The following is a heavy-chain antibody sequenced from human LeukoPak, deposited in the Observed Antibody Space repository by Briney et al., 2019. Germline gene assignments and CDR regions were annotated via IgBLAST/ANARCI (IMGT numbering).Heavy chain of an antibody. J-gene: IGHJ3*02. CDR3: ARTHYYGPGKPFDI. V-gene: IGHV4-59*08. Sequence: SETLSLTCTVSGGSMSNFYWSWIRQPPGKGLEWIGDISYSGNTNYNPSLKSRATIAVDTSKNHFSLELTSVTAADTAVYYCARTHYYGPGKPFDIWGQGTMVTVSS. CDR1: GGSMSNFY. CDR2: ISYSGNT. D-gene: IGHD3-10*01.